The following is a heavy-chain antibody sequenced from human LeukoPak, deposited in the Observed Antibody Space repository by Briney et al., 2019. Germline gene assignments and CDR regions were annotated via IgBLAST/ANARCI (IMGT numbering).Heavy chain of an antibody. CDR2: IGSVGDST. CDR3: ARYHTALNY. D-gene: IGHD5-18*01. J-gene: IGHJ4*02. CDR1: GFNFRDAA. Sequence: PGGSLRLSCAASGFNFRDAAMTWVRQAPGKGLEWVSLIGSVGDSTYYADSVKGRFTISRDNSENTLYLQMNNVRVEDTAVYFCARYHTALNYWGQGTLVTASS. V-gene: IGHV3-23*01.